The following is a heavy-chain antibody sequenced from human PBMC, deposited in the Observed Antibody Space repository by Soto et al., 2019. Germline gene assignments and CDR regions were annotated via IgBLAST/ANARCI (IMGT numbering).Heavy chain of an antibody. Sequence: SETLSLTCTVSGGSISSYYSSWIRQPPGKGLEWIGYIYYSGSTNYNPSLKSRVTISVDTSKNQFSLKLSSATAADTAVYYCARLRYSSGWYGPFDYWGQGTLVTVSS. CDR2: IYYSGST. D-gene: IGHD6-19*01. CDR1: GGSISSYY. V-gene: IGHV4-59*08. CDR3: ARLRYSSGWYGPFDY. J-gene: IGHJ4*02.